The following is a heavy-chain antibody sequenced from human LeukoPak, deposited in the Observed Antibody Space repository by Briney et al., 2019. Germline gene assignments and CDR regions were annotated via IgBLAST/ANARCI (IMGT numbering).Heavy chain of an antibody. V-gene: IGHV3-48*03. J-gene: IGHJ6*02. CDR1: GFTFSSYE. Sequence: GGSLRLSCAASGFTFSSYEMNWVGQAPGKGVEWVSYISSSGITLYYAPSVNPPFTIPRYNPKTSLYLQMNSLRAEDTAVYYCARLYDSSGYYRDYYYGMDVWGQGTTVTVSS. CDR2: ISSSGITL. CDR3: ARLYDSSGYYRDYYYGMDV. D-gene: IGHD3-22*01.